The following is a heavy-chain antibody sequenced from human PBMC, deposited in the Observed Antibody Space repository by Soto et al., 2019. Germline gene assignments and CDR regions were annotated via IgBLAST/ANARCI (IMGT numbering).Heavy chain of an antibody. V-gene: IGHV6-1*01. D-gene: IGHD5-12*01. CDR2: TYYRSKWYY. CDR1: GDSVSSNSAA. CDR3: ARHVYSGYDRYGFGSLSYFDY. Sequence: PSQTLSLTCAISGDSVSSNSAAWNWVRQSPSRGLEWLGRTYYRSKWYYDYAESVKSRIIINPDTSKNQFSLQLNSVTAADTAVYYCARHVYSGYDRYGFGSLSYFDYWGQGTLVTVSS. J-gene: IGHJ4*02.